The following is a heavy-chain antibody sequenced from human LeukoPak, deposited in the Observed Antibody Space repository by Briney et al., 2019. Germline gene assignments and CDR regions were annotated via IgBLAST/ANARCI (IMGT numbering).Heavy chain of an antibody. Sequence: SETLSLTCTVSGGSISSYYWSWIRQPPGKGLERIGYIYYSGSTNYNPSLKSRVTLSVDTSKNQFSLKLSSVTAADTAVYYCARDGSGRYYFDYWGQGTLVTVSS. D-gene: IGHD3-10*01. CDR2: IYYSGST. CDR1: GGSISSYY. V-gene: IGHV4-59*01. J-gene: IGHJ4*02. CDR3: ARDGSGRYYFDY.